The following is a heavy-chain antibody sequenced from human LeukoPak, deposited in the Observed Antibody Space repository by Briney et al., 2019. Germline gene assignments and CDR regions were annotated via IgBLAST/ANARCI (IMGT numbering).Heavy chain of an antibody. CDR1: GFTFNNYG. Sequence: ASVKVSFKASGFTFNNYGISWARQAPGQGLEWMGWISAYNGDTHYEQKFQGRVTLTTDTSTRTAYMELRSLRSDDTAMYYCARDPSNTSGWYIYFDYWGQGTLVTVSP. J-gene: IGHJ4*02. CDR2: ISAYNGDT. CDR3: ARDPSNTSGWYIYFDY. V-gene: IGHV1-18*01. D-gene: IGHD6-19*01.